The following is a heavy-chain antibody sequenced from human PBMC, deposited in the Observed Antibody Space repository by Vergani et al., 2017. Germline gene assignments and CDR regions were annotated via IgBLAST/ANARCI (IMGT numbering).Heavy chain of an antibody. V-gene: IGHV1-2*06. CDR1: GYTFTGYY. D-gene: IGHD2-2*01. J-gene: IGHJ4*02. Sequence: QVQLVQSGAEVKKPGASVKVSSKASGYTFTGYYMHGVRQAPGQGLEWMGRINPNSGGTNYAQKFQGRVTMTGDTSISAAYRELSRLRSDDTAVYYCARTMYQLLSSASDYWGQGTLVTVSS. CDR3: ARTMYQLLSSASDY. CDR2: INPNSGGT.